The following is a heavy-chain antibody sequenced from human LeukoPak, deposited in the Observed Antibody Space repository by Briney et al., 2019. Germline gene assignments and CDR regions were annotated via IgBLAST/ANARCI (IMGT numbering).Heavy chain of an antibody. V-gene: IGHV4-39*07. Sequence: PSETLSLTCTVSGGSISGSSFYWGWIRQPPGKGLEWIGSIYYSGSTYYNPSLKSRVTISVDTSKNQFSLKLSSVTAADTAIYYCARGPLTVTRGFDPWGQGTLVTVSS. J-gene: IGHJ5*02. CDR1: GGSISGSSFY. CDR3: ARGPLTVTRGFDP. CDR2: IYYSGST. D-gene: IGHD4-17*01.